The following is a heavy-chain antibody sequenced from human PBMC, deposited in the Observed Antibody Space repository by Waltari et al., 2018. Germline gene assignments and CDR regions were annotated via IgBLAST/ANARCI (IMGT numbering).Heavy chain of an antibody. Sequence: EVQLVQSGAEVKKPGESLKISCKDSGYSFTSYWIAWVRQVPGKGLEWKGIIYPGDSDTRYSPSFQGQVTISADKSISTAYLQWSSLKASDTAMYYCARRRNYPGGAMDVWGQGTTVTVSS. CDR1: GYSFTSYW. CDR2: IYPGDSDT. V-gene: IGHV5-51*01. CDR3: ARRRNYPGGAMDV. J-gene: IGHJ6*02. D-gene: IGHD4-4*01.